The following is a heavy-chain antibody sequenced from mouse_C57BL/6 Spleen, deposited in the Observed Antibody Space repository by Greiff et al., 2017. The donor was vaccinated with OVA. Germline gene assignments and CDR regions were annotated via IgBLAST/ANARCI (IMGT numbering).Heavy chain of an antibody. CDR1: GYTFTSYW. Sequence: VQLQQPGAELVKPGASVKMSCKASGYTFTSYWITWVKQRPGQGLEWIGDLYPGSGSTNYNEKFKSKATLTLDTSSSTAYMQLSSLTSEDSAVYYCASYYSNYVDWFAYWGQGTLVTVSA. J-gene: IGHJ3*01. CDR2: LYPGSGST. V-gene: IGHV1-55*01. D-gene: IGHD2-5*01. CDR3: ASYYSNYVDWFAY.